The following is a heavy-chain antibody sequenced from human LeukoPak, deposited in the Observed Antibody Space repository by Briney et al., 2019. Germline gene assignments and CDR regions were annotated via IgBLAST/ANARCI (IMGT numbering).Heavy chain of an antibody. CDR2: ISYDGSNE. CDR3: AREGSSWYRWFDP. CDR1: GLTFSSFG. D-gene: IGHD6-13*01. V-gene: IGHV3-30*03. J-gene: IGHJ5*02. Sequence: GGSLRLSCAASGLTFSSFGMHWVRQAPGKGLEWVAIISYDGSNEYYADSVKGRFTISRDNAKNTLYLQMNSLRAEDTAVYYCAREGSSWYRWFDPWGQGTLVTVSS.